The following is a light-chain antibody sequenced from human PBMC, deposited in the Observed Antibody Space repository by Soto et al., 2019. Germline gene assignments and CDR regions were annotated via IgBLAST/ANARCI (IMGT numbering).Light chain of an antibody. CDR2: LGS. CDR3: MQALQSLT. V-gene: IGKV2-28*01. Sequence: DIVMSQSRLSVPVTPGEPASISWRSNRSLLHNNGYNYLDWYMQKPGQSPQLLIYLGSNRASGVPDRFSGSGSGTHFTLKISRVEAADVGVYYCMQALQSLTFGQGTRLEIK. J-gene: IGKJ5*01. CDR1: RSLLHNNGYNY.